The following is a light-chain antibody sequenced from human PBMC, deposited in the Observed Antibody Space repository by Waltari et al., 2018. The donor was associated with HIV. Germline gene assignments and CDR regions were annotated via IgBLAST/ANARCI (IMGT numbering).Light chain of an antibody. V-gene: IGKV4-1*01. CDR1: QSLFNGSNNKNR. CDR2: WAS. J-gene: IGKJ2*01. CDR3: QQYYSLPYT. Sequence: DSVMTQSADSLAQSLGERATITCRSSQSLFNGSNNKNRLALYQQKPGQLPRLLIYWASTRDSGVPDRFNGSGSGTDFTLTISSLQSEDVAFYSCQQYYSLPYTFGQGTKLEIK.